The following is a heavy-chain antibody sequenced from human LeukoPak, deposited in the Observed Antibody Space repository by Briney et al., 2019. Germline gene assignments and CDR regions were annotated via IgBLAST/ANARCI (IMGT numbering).Heavy chain of an antibody. CDR3: ARRGTFFIGSSSISSWFDP. J-gene: IGHJ5*02. V-gene: IGHV5-51*01. CDR1: GYSFTSYW. Sequence: PGESLKISCKGSGYSFTSYWIGWVRQMPGKGLEWMGIIYPGDSDTRYSPSFQGQVTISADKSISTAYLQWSSLKASDTAMYYCARRGTFFIGSSSISSWFDPWGQGTLVTVSS. CDR2: IYPGDSDT. D-gene: IGHD6-6*01.